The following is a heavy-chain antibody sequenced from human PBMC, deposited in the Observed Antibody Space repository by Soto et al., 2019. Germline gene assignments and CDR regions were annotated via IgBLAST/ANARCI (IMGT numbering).Heavy chain of an antibody. CDR2: INSDGSST. CDR1: GFTFSSFS. Sequence: EVQMVESGGGLVQPGGSLRLSCVASGFTFSSFSMHWVRQAPGKGLVWVSRINSDGSSTNYADFVEGRFTISSGNSKNTLNLHMNSLRAEDTAVYYGARIEFWRSMDVWGQGTRVTVS. J-gene: IGHJ6*02. V-gene: IGHV3-74*01. D-gene: IGHD3-3*01. CDR3: ARIEFWRSMDV.